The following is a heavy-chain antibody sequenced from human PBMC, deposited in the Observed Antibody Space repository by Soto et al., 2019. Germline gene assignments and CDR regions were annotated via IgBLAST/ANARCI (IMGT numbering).Heavy chain of an antibody. Sequence: GGSLRLSCAASGFTFDDYTMNWVRQAPGKELEWVSSITSSSAYIYYTDSVKGRFTISRDNAKNSLYLQMNSLRADDTAVYYCARAAIAAAGTGPFDYWGQGALVTVSS. CDR3: ARAAIAAAGTGPFDY. CDR2: ITSSSAYI. D-gene: IGHD6-13*01. CDR1: GFTFDDYT. V-gene: IGHV3-21*01. J-gene: IGHJ4*02.